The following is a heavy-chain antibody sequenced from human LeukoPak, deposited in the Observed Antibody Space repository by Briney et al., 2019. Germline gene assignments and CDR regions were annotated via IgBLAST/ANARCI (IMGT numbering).Heavy chain of an antibody. D-gene: IGHD1-1*01. CDR3: ARDPQMQLPDDY. CDR1: GFTISSYG. J-gene: IGHJ4*02. V-gene: IGHV3-33*01. Sequence: PGRSLRLSCAASGFTISSYGMHWVRQAPGKVLEWVAVIWYDGSNKYYADSVKGRFTISRDNSKNTLYLQMNSLRAEDTAVYYCARDPQMQLPDDYWGQGTLVTVSS. CDR2: IWYDGSNK.